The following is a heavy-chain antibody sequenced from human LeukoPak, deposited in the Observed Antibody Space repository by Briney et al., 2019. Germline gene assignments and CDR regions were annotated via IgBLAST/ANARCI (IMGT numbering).Heavy chain of an antibody. CDR1: GGSISSYY. Sequence: SETLSLTCTVSGGSISSYYWSWIRQPAGKGLEWIGRIYTNGSTNYNPSLKSRVTMSVDTSKNQFSLKLSSVTAADTAVYYCARGGGVPAAHYYYYYYMDVWGKGTTVTVSS. D-gene: IGHD2-2*01. CDR2: IYTNGST. CDR3: ARGGGVPAAHYYYYYYMDV. J-gene: IGHJ6*03. V-gene: IGHV4-4*07.